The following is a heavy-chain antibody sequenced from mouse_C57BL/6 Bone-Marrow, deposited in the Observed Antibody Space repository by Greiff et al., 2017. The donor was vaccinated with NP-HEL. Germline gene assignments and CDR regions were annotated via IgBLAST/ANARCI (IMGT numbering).Heavy chain of an antibody. CDR1: GFTFSSYA. D-gene: IGHD2-4*01. CDR3: AGDYDLAWFAY. J-gene: IGHJ3*01. Sequence: EVKLVESGGGLVKPGGSLKLSCAASGFTFSSYAMSWVRQTPEKRLEWVATISDGGSYTYYPDNVKGRFTISRDNAKNNLYLQMSHLKSEDTAMYYCAGDYDLAWFAYWGQGTLVTVSA. CDR2: ISDGGSYT. V-gene: IGHV5-4*03.